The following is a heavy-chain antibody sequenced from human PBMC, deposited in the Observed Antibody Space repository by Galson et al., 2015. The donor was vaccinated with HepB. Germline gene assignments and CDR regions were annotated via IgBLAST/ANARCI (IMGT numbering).Heavy chain of an antibody. V-gene: IGHV3-64*01. CDR1: GFTFSSYA. CDR3: ARGVFSGDYDFWSGPPPYYYYYGMDV. Sequence: SLRLSCAASGFTFSSYAMHWVRQAPGKGLEYVSAISSNGGSTYYANSVKGRFTISRDNSKNTLYLQMGSLRAEDMAVYYCARGVFSGDYDFWSGPPPYYYYYGMDVWGQGTTVTVSS. CDR2: ISSNGGST. J-gene: IGHJ6*02. D-gene: IGHD3-3*01.